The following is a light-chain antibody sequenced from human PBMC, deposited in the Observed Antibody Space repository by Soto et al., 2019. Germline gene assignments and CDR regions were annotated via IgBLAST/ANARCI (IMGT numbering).Light chain of an antibody. CDR1: SSDIGGDKH. CDR2: EVS. V-gene: IGLV2-14*01. CDR3: TSQRSLGTQV. Sequence: QSALTQPASVSGSPGQWITISCTGTSSDIGGDKHVSWYQHQPGTAPKLMISEVSNRPSGVSRRFSGSKSASTASPTIWGQHADEEAYYYCTSQRSLGTQVFGTGTKLTVL. J-gene: IGLJ1*01.